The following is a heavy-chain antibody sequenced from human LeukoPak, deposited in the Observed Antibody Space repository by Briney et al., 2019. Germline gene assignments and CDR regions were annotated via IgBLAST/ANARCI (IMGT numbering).Heavy chain of an antibody. D-gene: IGHD1/OR15-1a*01. CDR1: GGSISSYY. CDR3: ALVWNSYYYGMDV. V-gene: IGHV4-59*12. Sequence: SETLSLTCTVSGGSISSYYWSWIRQPPGKGLEWIGYIYYSGSTNYNPSLKSRVTISVDTSKNQFSLKLSSVTAADTAVYYCALVWNSYYYGMDVWGQGTTVTVSS. CDR2: IYYSGST. J-gene: IGHJ6*02.